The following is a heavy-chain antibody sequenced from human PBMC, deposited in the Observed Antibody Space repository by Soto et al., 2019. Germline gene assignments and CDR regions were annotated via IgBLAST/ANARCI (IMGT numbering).Heavy chain of an antibody. D-gene: IGHD2-2*01. V-gene: IGHV3-66*01. CDR2: IYSGGST. Sequence: TGGSLRLSCAASGFTVSSNYMSWVRQAPGKGLEWVSVIYSGGSTYYADSVKGRFTISRDNSKNTLYLQMNSLRAEDTAVYYCARTGVVPPDLPFAPWGQGTLVTVSS. CDR1: GFTVSSNY. J-gene: IGHJ5*02. CDR3: ARTGVVPPDLPFAP.